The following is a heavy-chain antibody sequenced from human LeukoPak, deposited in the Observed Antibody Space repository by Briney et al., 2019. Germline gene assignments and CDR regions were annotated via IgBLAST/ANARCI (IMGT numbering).Heavy chain of an antibody. Sequence: SQTLSLTCTVSGGSFSSRPYYWSWIRQPAGKGLEWIGRIYTSGDTDYNPSLKSRVTISVDTSKNQFSLQLSSLTASDTAVYYCARVGPYIEVDPWGQGTLVIVSS. V-gene: IGHV4-61*02. D-gene: IGHD5-12*01. CDR2: IYTSGDT. CDR1: GGSFSSRPYY. CDR3: ARVGPYIEVDP. J-gene: IGHJ5*02.